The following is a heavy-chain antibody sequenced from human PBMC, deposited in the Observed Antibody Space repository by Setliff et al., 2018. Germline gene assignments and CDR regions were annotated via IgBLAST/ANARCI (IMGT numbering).Heavy chain of an antibody. D-gene: IGHD5-18*01. V-gene: IGHV3-7*04. Sequence: LRLSCAASGFTFSRYWMSWVRQAPGKGLEWVANIKQDGSDKYYVDSVKGRFTISRDNAKNSLYLQMNNLRAEDTAVYYCARGGYSYGYWGQGTLVTVSS. CDR3: ARGGYSYGY. CDR1: GFTFSRYW. J-gene: IGHJ4*02. CDR2: IKQDGSDK.